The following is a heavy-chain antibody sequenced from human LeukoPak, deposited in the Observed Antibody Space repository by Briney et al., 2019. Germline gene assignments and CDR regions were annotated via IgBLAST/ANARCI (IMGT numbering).Heavy chain of an antibody. CDR1: GFTFSSYG. D-gene: IGHD6-19*01. CDR3: AKLYNSGWGNAFDI. Sequence: GGSLRLSCAASGFTFSSYGMHWVRQAPGKGLERVASIRYDGSNKYYADSVKGRFIISRDNSKNTLYLQMSSLRAEDTAVYYCAKLYNSGWGNAFDIWGQGTMVTVSS. CDR2: IRYDGSNK. V-gene: IGHV3-30*02. J-gene: IGHJ3*02.